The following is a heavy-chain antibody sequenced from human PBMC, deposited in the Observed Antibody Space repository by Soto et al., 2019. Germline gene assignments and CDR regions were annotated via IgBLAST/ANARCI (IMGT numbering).Heavy chain of an antibody. V-gene: IGHV4-4*02. CDR1: GGSISSSNW. D-gene: IGHD2-15*01. Sequence: SETLSLTCAVSGGSISSSNWWSWVRQPPGKELEWIGEIYHSGSTNYNPSLKSRVTISVDKSKNQFPLKLSSVTAADTAVYYCARVVVVVAATFDYWDQGTLVTVSS. CDR3: ARVVVVVAATFDY. J-gene: IGHJ4*02. CDR2: IYHSGST.